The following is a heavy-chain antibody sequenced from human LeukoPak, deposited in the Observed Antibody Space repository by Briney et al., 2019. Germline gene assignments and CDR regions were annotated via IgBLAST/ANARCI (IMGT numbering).Heavy chain of an antibody. CDR3: ARGRLAARHYFDY. CDR2: INHSGST. D-gene: IGHD6-6*01. V-gene: IGHV4-34*01. J-gene: IGHJ4*02. CDR1: GGSFSGYY. Sequence: SETLSLTXAVYGGSFSGYYWSWIRQPPGKGLEWIGEINHSGSTNYNPSLKSRVTISVDTSKNQFSLKLSSVTAADTAVYYCARGRLAARHYFDYWGQGTLVTVSS.